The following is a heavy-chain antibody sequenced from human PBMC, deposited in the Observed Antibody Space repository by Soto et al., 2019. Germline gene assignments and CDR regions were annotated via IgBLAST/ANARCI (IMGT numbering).Heavy chain of an antibody. J-gene: IGHJ6*02. Sequence: ASETLSLTCAVYGGSFSGYYWSWIRQPPGKGLEWIGEINHSGSTNYNPSLKSRVTISVDTSKNQFSLKLSSVTAADTAVYYCARGQSADYGMDAWGQGTTVTVSS. CDR3: ARGQSADYGMDA. CDR1: GGSFSGYY. V-gene: IGHV4-34*01. CDR2: INHSGST.